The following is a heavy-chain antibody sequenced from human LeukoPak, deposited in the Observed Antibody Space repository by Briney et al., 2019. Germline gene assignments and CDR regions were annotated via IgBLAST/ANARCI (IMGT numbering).Heavy chain of an antibody. CDR3: ARVPGGLEWADFDY. V-gene: IGHV3-21*01. Sequence: GGSLRLSCTASGFTFRTHTMNWVRQAPGKGLEWVSCISSSSSDISYADSVKGRFTISRDNAKNSLYLHMSSLRAEDTAVYYCARVPGGLEWADFDYWGQGTLVTVSS. D-gene: IGHD3-3*01. CDR1: GFTFRTHT. CDR2: ISSSSSDI. J-gene: IGHJ4*02.